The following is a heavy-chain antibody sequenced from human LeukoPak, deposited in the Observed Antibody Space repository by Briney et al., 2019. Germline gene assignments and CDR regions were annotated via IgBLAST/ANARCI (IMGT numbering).Heavy chain of an antibody. CDR3: ARGVGSSSWYVPFDY. CDR1: GGTFSTYA. J-gene: IGHJ4*02. D-gene: IGHD6-13*01. V-gene: IGHV1-69*13. Sequence: SVKVSCKASGGTFSTYAISWVRQAPGQGLEWMGGIIPIFRTANHAKNFQGRVTITADESTSTAYMELSSLRSEATAVYYCARGVGSSSWYVPFDYWGQGTLVTVSS. CDR2: IIPIFRTA.